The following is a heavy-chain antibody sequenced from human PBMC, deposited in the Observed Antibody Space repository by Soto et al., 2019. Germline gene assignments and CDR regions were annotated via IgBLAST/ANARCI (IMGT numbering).Heavy chain of an antibody. Sequence: ASVKVSCKASGGTFSSYTISWVRQAPGQGLEWMGRIIPILGIANYAQKFQGRVTITADKSTSTAYMELSSLRSEDTAVYYCARESITMVRGVPPYYYYGMDVWGQGTTVTVSS. CDR2: IIPILGIA. CDR1: GGTFSSYT. CDR3: ARESITMVRGVPPYYYYGMDV. V-gene: IGHV1-69*04. J-gene: IGHJ6*02. D-gene: IGHD3-10*01.